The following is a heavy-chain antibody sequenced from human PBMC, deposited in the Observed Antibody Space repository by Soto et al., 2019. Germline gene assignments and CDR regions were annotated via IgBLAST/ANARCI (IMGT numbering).Heavy chain of an antibody. D-gene: IGHD2-2*01. Sequence: GGSLRLSCAASGFTFSSYAMSWVRQAPGKGLEWVSAISGSGGSTYYADSVKGRFTISRDNSKNTLYLQMNSLRAEDTAVYYCATAEVPIEVVPAAQDYWGQGTLVTVSS. CDR2: ISGSGGST. V-gene: IGHV3-23*01. CDR1: GFTFSSYA. J-gene: IGHJ4*02. CDR3: ATAEVPIEVVPAAQDY.